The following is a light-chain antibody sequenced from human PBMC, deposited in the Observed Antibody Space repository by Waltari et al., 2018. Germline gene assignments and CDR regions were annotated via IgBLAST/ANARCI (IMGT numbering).Light chain of an antibody. CDR3: QQYYSVPFT. Sequence: IVMTQSPDSLAVSLGERATINCKSSQSVLFSSNNKNYLAWYQQKPGQPPQLIIYWASTRESGVPDRFAGSGSGTDFTLTISTLQAEDVAVYYCQQYYSVPFTFGPGTKVDIK. CDR1: QSVLFSSNNKNY. J-gene: IGKJ3*01. V-gene: IGKV4-1*01. CDR2: WAS.